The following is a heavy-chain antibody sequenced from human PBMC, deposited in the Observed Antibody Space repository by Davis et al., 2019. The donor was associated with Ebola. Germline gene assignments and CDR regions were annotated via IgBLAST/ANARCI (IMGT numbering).Heavy chain of an antibody. D-gene: IGHD4-17*01. CDR3: ARHYYGDNRYGMDV. CDR2: IDPGDSYT. V-gene: IGHV5-10-1*04. CDR1: GYSFTNYW. J-gene: IGHJ6*02. Sequence: KVSCKGSGYSFTNYWISWVRQMPGKGLEWMGKIDPGDSYTYYSPSFQGQVTISADKSITTAYLQWTSLKASDTAMYYCARHYYGDNRYGMDVWGQGTTVTVSS.